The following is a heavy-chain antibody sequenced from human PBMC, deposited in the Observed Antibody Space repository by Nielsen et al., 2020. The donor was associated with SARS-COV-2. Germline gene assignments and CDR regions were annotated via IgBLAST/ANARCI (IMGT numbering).Heavy chain of an antibody. CDR3: ASAAAGDYGMDV. D-gene: IGHD6-13*01. CDR1: GFTFDDYA. CDR2: ISWNSNSI. Sequence: GGSLRLSCAASGFTFDDYAMHWVRQVPGKGLEWVSGISWNSNSIAYADSVKGRFTISRDNAKNSLYLQMNSLRAEDTALYYCASAAAGDYGMDVWGQGTTVTVSS. J-gene: IGHJ6*02. V-gene: IGHV3-9*01.